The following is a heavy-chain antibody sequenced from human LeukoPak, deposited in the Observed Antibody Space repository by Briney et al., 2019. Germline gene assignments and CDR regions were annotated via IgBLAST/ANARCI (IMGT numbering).Heavy chain of an antibody. CDR2: ISESGAST. CDR3: AKSPGYDILTGYPFDY. V-gene: IGHV3-23*01. CDR1: GFTFSIYA. Sequence: HPGGPLRLSCAASGFTFSIYAMSWVRQAPGKGLEWVSAISESGASTYFADSVKGRFTISRDNSKNTLYVQMNSLRAEDTAVYYCAKSPGYDILTGYPFDYWGQGSLVTVSS. J-gene: IGHJ4*02. D-gene: IGHD3-9*01.